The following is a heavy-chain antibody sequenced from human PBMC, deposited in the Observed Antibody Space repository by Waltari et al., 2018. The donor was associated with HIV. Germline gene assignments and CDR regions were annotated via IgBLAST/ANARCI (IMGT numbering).Heavy chain of an antibody. Sequence: QVQLQQWGAGLLKPSETLSLPCAVYGGSFSVYYWSWIRQPPGKGLEWIGEINHSGSTNYNPSLKSRVTISVDTSKNQFSLKLNSVTAADTAVYYCAREREWYFDLWGRGTLVTVSS. CDR3: AREREWYFDL. D-gene: IGHD1-26*01. CDR2: INHSGST. CDR1: GGSFSVYY. J-gene: IGHJ2*01. V-gene: IGHV4-34*01.